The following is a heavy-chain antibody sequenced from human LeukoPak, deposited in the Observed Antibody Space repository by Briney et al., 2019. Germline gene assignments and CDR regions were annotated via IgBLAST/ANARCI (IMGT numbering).Heavy chain of an antibody. CDR1: GFTFSSYW. CDR2: IKQDESEK. CDR3: ARERTTIFGVVIHYYYYYYMDV. J-gene: IGHJ6*03. Sequence: GVSLRLSCAASGFTFSSYWMSWVRQAPGKGLEWVANIKQDESEKYYVDSVKGRFTISRDNAKNSLYLQMNSLRAEDTAVYYCARERTTIFGVVIHYYYYYYMDVWGKGTTVTVSS. V-gene: IGHV3-7*01. D-gene: IGHD3-3*01.